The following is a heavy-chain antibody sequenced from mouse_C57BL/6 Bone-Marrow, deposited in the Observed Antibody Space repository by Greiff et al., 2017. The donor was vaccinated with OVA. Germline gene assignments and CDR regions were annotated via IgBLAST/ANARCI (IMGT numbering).Heavy chain of an antibody. J-gene: IGHJ4*01. CDR3: ARRVYSMDYAMDY. Sequence: QVHVKQSGPELVKPGASVKISCKASGYTFTDYYINWVKQRPGQGLEWIGWIFPGSGSTYYNEKFKGKATLTVDKSSSTAYMLLSSLTSEDSAVYFCARRVYSMDYAMDYWGQGTSVTVSS. V-gene: IGHV1-75*01. D-gene: IGHD2-10*02. CDR2: IFPGSGST. CDR1: GYTFTDYY.